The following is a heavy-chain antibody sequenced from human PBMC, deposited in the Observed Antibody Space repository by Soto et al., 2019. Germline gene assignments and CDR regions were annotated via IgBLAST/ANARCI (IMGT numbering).Heavy chain of an antibody. CDR3: ARPDY. J-gene: IGHJ4*02. CDR1: GFTFTTNY. CDR2: IFNDGRT. Sequence: GGSLRLSCVASGFTFTTNYMSWVRQAPGKGLQWVSIIFNDGRTYYADSVKGRFTISRDLSKDTMYLQMNSLRVEDTAMYYCARPDYWGQGTLVTVSS. V-gene: IGHV3-53*01.